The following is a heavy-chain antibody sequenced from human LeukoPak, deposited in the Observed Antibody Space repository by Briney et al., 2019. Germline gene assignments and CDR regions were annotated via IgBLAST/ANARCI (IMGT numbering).Heavy chain of an antibody. J-gene: IGHJ6*03. CDR3: ARGGYGHNMDV. V-gene: IGHV3-74*01. CDR1: GFTFSNYY. D-gene: IGHD3-10*01. CDR2: IKNAGTDT. Sequence: GGSLRLSCVGSGFTFSNYYMYRVRQAPGKGLVWVSRIKNAGTDTIYADSVKGRFTVSRDNAKNTVYLQMNSLRAEDTAVYYCARGGYGHNMDVWGEGTTVTVSS.